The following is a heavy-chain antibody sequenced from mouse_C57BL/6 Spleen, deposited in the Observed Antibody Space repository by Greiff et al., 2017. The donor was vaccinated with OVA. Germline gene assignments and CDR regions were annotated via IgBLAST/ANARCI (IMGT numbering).Heavy chain of an antibody. D-gene: IGHD2-1*01. J-gene: IGHJ4*01. V-gene: IGHV1-15*01. Sequence: VKLMESGAELVRPGASVTLSCKASGYTFTDYEMHWVKQTPVHGLEWIGAIDPETGGTAYNQKFEGKAILTADKSSSTAYMELRSLTSEDSAVYYCTKGGNYYAMDYWGQGTSVTVSS. CDR3: TKGGNYYAMDY. CDR2: IDPETGGT. CDR1: GYTFTDYE.